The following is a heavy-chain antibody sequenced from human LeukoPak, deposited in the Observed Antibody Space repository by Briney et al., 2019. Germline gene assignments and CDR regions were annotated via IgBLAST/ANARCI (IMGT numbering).Heavy chain of an antibody. V-gene: IGHV3-74*01. CDR1: GFTFRDYW. J-gene: IGHJ4*02. CDR2: INTDGSST. D-gene: IGHD2/OR15-2a*01. CDR3: ARKQNNDY. Sequence: PGGSLRLSCAASGFTFRDYWMHWVRQAPGKGLLEVSRINTDGSSTYYADSVKGRFTISRDNAKNSLYLQMNSLRAEDTAVYYCARKQNNDYWGQGTLVTVSS.